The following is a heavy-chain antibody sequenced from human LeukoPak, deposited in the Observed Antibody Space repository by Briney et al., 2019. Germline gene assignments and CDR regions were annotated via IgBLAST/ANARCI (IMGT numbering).Heavy chain of an antibody. J-gene: IGHJ6*02. CDR2: ISWNSGSI. D-gene: IGHD3-22*01. V-gene: IGHV3-9*01. CDR1: GFTFDDYA. Sequence: PGRSLRLSCAASGFTFDDYAMHWVRQAPGKGLEWVSGISWNSGSIAYADSVKGRFTISRDNAKNSMYLQMNSLRAEDTALYYCAKDLQAYYYDNSPGDVWGQGTTVTVSS. CDR3: AKDLQAYYYDNSPGDV.